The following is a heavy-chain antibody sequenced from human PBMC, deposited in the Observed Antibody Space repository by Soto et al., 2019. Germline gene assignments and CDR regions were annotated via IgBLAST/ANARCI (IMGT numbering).Heavy chain of an antibody. CDR3: AREGSIAAPRDYYYYMDV. V-gene: IGHV1-18*01. CDR1: GYTFTSYG. CDR2: ISAYNGNT. D-gene: IGHD6-6*01. J-gene: IGHJ6*03. Sequence: ASVKVSCKASGYTFTSYGISWVRQAPGQGLEWMGWISAYNGNTNYAQKLQGRVTMTTDTSTSTAYMELRSLRSDDTAVYYCAREGSIAAPRDYYYYMDVWGKGTTVTVSS.